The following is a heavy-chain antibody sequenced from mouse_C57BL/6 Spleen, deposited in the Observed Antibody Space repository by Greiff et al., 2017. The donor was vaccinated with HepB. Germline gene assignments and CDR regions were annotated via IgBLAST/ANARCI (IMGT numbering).Heavy chain of an antibody. CDR3: ARFRDTLFFDY. D-gene: IGHD3-3*01. J-gene: IGHJ2*01. Sequence: QVQLQQPGAELVKPGASVKLSCKASGYTFTSYWMHWVKQRPGQGLEWIGMIHPNSGSTNYNEKFKSKATLTVDKSSSTAYMQLSSLTSEDSAVYYCARFRDTLFFDYWGQGTTLTVSS. CDR2: IHPNSGST. CDR1: GYTFTSYW. V-gene: IGHV1-64*01.